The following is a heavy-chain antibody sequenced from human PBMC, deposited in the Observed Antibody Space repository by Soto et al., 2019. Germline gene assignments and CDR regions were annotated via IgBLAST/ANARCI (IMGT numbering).Heavy chain of an antibody. CDR2: INAGNGNT. CDR1: GYTFTSYA. V-gene: IGHV1-3*01. D-gene: IGHD3-3*01. J-gene: IGHJ4*02. Sequence: ASVKVSCKASGYTFTSYAMHWVRQAPGQRLEWMGWINAGNGNTKYSQKFQGRVTITRDTSASTAYMELSSLRSEDTAVYYCARAAIFGVGPYFDYWGQGTLVTVSS. CDR3: ARAAIFGVGPYFDY.